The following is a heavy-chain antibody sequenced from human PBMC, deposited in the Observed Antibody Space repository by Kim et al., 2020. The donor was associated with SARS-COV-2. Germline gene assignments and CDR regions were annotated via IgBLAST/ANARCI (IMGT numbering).Heavy chain of an antibody. J-gene: IGHJ4*02. CDR1: GFTVSSNY. CDR3: AHTYYYDSSGYSPIRET. V-gene: IGHV3-53*01. Sequence: GGSLRLSCAASGFTVSSNYMSWVRQAPGKGLEWVSVIYSGGSTYYADSVKGRFTISRDNSKNTLYLQMNSLRAEDTAVYYCAHTYYYDSSGYSPIRETWGQGTLVTVSS. D-gene: IGHD3-22*01. CDR2: IYSGGST.